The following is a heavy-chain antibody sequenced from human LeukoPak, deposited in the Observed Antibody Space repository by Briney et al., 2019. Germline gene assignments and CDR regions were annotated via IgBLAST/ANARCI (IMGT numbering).Heavy chain of an antibody. Sequence: GGSLRLSCATSGFTFSNAWMNWVRQAPGKGLEWVGRIRSSSVGGTIDYAAPVKGRFTLSRDDSKTTLYLQMNSLQTEDTAVYYCATDFYDSTWGQGTLVTVSS. CDR3: ATDFYDST. CDR2: IRSSSVGGTI. J-gene: IGHJ5*02. V-gene: IGHV3-15*07. CDR1: GFTFSNAW. D-gene: IGHD3-22*01.